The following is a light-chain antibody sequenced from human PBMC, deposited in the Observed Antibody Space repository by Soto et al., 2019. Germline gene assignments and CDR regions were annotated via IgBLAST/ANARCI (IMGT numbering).Light chain of an antibody. CDR3: QHYRTS. Sequence: EIVLTQSPGTPSLSPGERATLSCRASQSVSSSYLAWYQQKPGQAPRQLIYGASSRATGIPDRFSGSGSGTDFTLTTTRLEPEDFAVYYCQHYRTSFGGGTRVEIK. V-gene: IGKV3-20*01. CDR1: QSVSSSY. CDR2: GAS. J-gene: IGKJ4*01.